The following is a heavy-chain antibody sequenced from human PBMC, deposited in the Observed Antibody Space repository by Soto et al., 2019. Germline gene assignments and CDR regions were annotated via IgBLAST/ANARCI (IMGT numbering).Heavy chain of an antibody. Sequence: QPGGSLRLSCSASGFVFTNYAVHWVRQAPGKGLEYVSGISFNGGATSYAASVNDRFIISRDNSKNTVYLQLSSLTPEDTAVYYCVNSRSIVAGLRAPFTIWGQGTMVTVSS. CDR1: GFVFTNYA. J-gene: IGHJ3*02. V-gene: IGHV3-64D*06. CDR3: VNSRSIVAGLRAPFTI. CDR2: ISFNGGAT. D-gene: IGHD2-15*01.